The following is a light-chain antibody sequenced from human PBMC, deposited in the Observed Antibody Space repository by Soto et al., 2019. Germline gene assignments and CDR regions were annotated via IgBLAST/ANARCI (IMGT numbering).Light chain of an antibody. V-gene: IGLV2-11*01. CDR1: SSDVGGYHY. CDR3: CSYAGSYTLV. J-gene: IGLJ2*01. CDR2: DVN. Sequence: QSALTQPRSVSGSPGQSVTLSCTGTSSDVGGYHYVSWYQHQPGKAPKIIIFDVNKRPSGVPDRCSGSKSGNTASLTISGLQTEDEADYYCCSYAGSYTLVFGGGTKLTVL.